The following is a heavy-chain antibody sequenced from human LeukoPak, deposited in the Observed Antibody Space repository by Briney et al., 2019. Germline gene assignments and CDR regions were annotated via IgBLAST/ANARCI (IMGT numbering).Heavy chain of an antibody. Sequence: GGSLRLSCAASGFTFSSYWMSWVRQAPGKGLQWVANIKQDGSEKYYVDSVKGRFTISRDNAKNSLYLQMNSLRAEDTAVYYCARDRDNVAGSRGYFDYWGQGTLVTVSS. J-gene: IGHJ4*02. CDR3: ARDRDNVAGSRGYFDY. V-gene: IGHV3-7*01. CDR2: IKQDGSEK. D-gene: IGHD6-19*01. CDR1: GFTFSSYW.